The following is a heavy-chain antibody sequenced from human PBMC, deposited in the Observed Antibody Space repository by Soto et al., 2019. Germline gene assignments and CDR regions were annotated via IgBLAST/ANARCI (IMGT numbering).Heavy chain of an antibody. J-gene: IGHJ4*02. V-gene: IGHV3-30*18. Sequence: HPGGSLRLSCTASGFTFSSFGMQWVRQPPGKGLEWVAVISYDGSSQYYADSLKGRLTISRDDSKNTLYLQVNSLRVEDTAVYYCAKEAGVAQPLDYWGQGTLVTVSS. CDR3: AKEAGVAQPLDY. CDR1: GFTFSSFG. CDR2: ISYDGSSQ. D-gene: IGHD2-15*01.